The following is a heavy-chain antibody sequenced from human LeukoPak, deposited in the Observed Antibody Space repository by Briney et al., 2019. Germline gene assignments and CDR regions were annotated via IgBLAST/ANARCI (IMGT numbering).Heavy chain of an antibody. J-gene: IGHJ4*02. CDR1: GFTFSSYE. CDR3: ARAEWELLPFDY. Sequence: GGSLRLSYAASGFTFSSYEMNWVPQAPGKGLEWVSYISSSGSTIYYADSVKGRFTISRDNAKNSLYLQMNSLRAEDTAVYYCARAEWELLPFDYWGQGTLVTVSS. D-gene: IGHD1-26*01. CDR2: ISSSGSTI. V-gene: IGHV3-48*03.